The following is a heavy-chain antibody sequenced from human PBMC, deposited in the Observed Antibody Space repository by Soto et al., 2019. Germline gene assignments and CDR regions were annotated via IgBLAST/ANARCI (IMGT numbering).Heavy chain of an antibody. D-gene: IGHD1-26*01. V-gene: IGHV1-46*01. CDR2: INPSGGST. Sequence: ASVKASCKAPGDTITSNYMHWVQQATGQGLEWMGIINPSGGSTSYAQKFQGRVTMTRDTSTSTVYMELSSLRSEDTAVYYCARVLGRELPAYDAFDIWGQGTMVTVSS. J-gene: IGHJ3*02. CDR1: GDTITSNY. CDR3: ARVLGRELPAYDAFDI.